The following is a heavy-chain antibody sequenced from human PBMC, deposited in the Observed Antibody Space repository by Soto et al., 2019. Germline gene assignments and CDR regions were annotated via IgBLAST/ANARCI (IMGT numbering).Heavy chain of an antibody. D-gene: IGHD4-17*01. CDR1: GFTFSSYA. CDR3: ARDGAYGDYVPFDY. J-gene: IGHJ4*02. Sequence: QVQLVESGGGVVQPGRSLRLSCAASGFTFSSYAMHWVRQAPGKGLEWVAVISYDGSNKYYADSVKGRFTISRDNSKNPLYLQMNSLRAEDTAVYYCARDGAYGDYVPFDYWGQGTLVTVSS. CDR2: ISYDGSNK. V-gene: IGHV3-30-3*01.